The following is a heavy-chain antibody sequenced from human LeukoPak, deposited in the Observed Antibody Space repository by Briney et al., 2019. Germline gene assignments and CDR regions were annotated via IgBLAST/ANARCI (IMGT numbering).Heavy chain of an antibody. J-gene: IGHJ4*02. CDR1: GFTFSSYA. Sequence: GGSLRLSCAASGFTFSSYAMSWVRQAPGKGLEWVSGVTSGGNIYYADSVKGRFTISRDNSKNTLHLQMNSLRAEDTAVYFCAKAGPFYFDYWGQGTLVTVSS. D-gene: IGHD3-10*01. V-gene: IGHV3-23*01. CDR3: AKAGPFYFDY. CDR2: VTSGGNI.